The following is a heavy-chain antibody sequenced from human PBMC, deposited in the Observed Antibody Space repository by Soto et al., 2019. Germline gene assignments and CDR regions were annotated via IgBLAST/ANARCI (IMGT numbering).Heavy chain of an antibody. CDR2: IDPSDSYT. Sequence: GESLKISCKGSGYSFTSYWISWVRQMPGKGLEWMGRIDPSDSYTNYSPSFQGHVTISADKSISSAYLQWSSLKASDTAMYYCARPSSTTVTTLSYYYYGMDVWGQGTTVTVSS. D-gene: IGHD4-17*01. CDR3: ARPSSTTVTTLSYYYYGMDV. CDR1: GYSFTSYW. V-gene: IGHV5-10-1*01. J-gene: IGHJ6*02.